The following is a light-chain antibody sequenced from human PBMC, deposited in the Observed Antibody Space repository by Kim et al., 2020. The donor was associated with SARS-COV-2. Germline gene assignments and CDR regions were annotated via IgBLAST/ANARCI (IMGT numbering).Light chain of an antibody. Sequence: EERVTITCRASQTISRWLDWYQQRRGKSPKLLIYDASSLESGVPSRFSGSGSGTEFTLTISSLQPDDFATYYCQQCNSCSRTFGQGTKVDIK. CDR2: DAS. CDR1: QTISRW. V-gene: IGKV1-5*01. J-gene: IGKJ1*01. CDR3: QQCNSCSRT.